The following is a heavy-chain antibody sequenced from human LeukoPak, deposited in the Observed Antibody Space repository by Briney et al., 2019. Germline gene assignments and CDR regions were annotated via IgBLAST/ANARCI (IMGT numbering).Heavy chain of an antibody. CDR2: IYSGGST. Sequence: RGSLRLSCAASGFTVSSNYMSWVRQAPGKGLEWVSVIYSGGSTYYADSVKGRFTISRHNSKNTLYLQMNSLRAEDTAVYYCARQLSNVYYYYGMDVWGQGTTVTVSS. V-gene: IGHV3-53*04. CDR1: GFTVSSNY. J-gene: IGHJ6*02. D-gene: IGHD2-8*01. CDR3: ARQLSNVYYYYGMDV.